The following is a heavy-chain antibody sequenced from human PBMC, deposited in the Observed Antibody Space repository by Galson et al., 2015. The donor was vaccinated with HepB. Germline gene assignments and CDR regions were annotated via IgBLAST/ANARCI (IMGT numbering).Heavy chain of an antibody. J-gene: IGHJ3*02. CDR2: IIPILGIA. D-gene: IGHD3-3*01. V-gene: IGHV1-69*04. CDR1: GGTFSSYA. Sequence: SVKVSCKASGGTFSSYAISWVRQAPGQGLEWMGRIIPILGIANYAQKFQGRVTITADKSTSTAYMELSSLRSEDTAVYYCARAKIRFLEWVGGGAFDIWGQGTMVTVSS. CDR3: ARAKIRFLEWVGGGAFDI.